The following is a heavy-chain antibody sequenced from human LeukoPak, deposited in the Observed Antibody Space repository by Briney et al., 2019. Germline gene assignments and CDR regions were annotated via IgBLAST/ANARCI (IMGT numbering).Heavy chain of an antibody. CDR1: GYTFTSYY. CDR3: ARGSTYYYDSSGYYRGSFGFDY. V-gene: IGHV1-46*01. Sequence: GASVKVSCKASGYTFTSYYMHWVRQAPGQGLEWMGIINPSGGSTSYAQKFQGRVTMSRDMSTSTVYMELSSLRSEDTAVYYCARGSTYYYDSSGYYRGSFGFDYWGQGTLVTVSS. CDR2: INPSGGST. J-gene: IGHJ4*02. D-gene: IGHD3-22*01.